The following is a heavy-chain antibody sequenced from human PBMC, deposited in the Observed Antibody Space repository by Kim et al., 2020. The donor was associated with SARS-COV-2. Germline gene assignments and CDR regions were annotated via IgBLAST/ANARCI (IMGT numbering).Heavy chain of an antibody. CDR1: GGSISSGDYY. V-gene: IGHV4-30-4*01. D-gene: IGHD3-3*01. CDR3: ARVRFSFTIFGVVTRLFDY. Sequence: SETLSLTCTVSGGSISSGDYYWSWIRQPPGKGLEWFGYIYYSGSTYYNPSLKSRVTISVDTSKNQFSLKRISVTAADTAVCYCARVRFSFTIFGVVTRLFDYWGEGTLVTVSS. J-gene: IGHJ4*02. CDR2: IYYSGST.